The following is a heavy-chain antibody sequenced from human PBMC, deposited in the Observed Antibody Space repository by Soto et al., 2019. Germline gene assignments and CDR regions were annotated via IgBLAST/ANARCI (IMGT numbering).Heavy chain of an antibody. D-gene: IGHD1-26*01. J-gene: IGHJ4*02. CDR3: ASDRSGSYYTTIGLDY. CDR1: GYTFTSYG. CDR2: ISAYNGNT. V-gene: IGHV1-18*01. Sequence: QVQLVQSGAEVKKPGASVKVSCKASGYTFTSYGISWVRQAPGQGLEWMGWISAYNGNTNYAQKLQGRVTMTTDTSTSTAYMELRRLRSDDTAVYYCASDRSGSYYTTIGLDYWGQGTLVTVSS.